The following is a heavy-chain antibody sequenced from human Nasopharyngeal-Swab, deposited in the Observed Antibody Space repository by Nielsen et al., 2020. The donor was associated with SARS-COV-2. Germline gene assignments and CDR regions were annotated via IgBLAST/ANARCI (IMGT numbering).Heavy chain of an antibody. CDR2: INPNSGGT. V-gene: IGHV1-2*04. CDR3: ARDLGAGDSVSNKYYYYYGMDV. Sequence: ASVKVSCKASGYTFTGYYVHWVRQAPGQGLEWMGWINPNSGGTNYAQKFQGWVTMTRDTSISTAYMELSRLRSDDTAVYYCARDLGAGDSVSNKYYYYYGMDVWGQGTTVTVSS. CDR1: GYTFTGYY. D-gene: IGHD5/OR15-5a*01. J-gene: IGHJ6*02.